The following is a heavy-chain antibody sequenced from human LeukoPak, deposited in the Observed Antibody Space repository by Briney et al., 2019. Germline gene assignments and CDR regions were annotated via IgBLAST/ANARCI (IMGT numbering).Heavy chain of an antibody. CDR2: IIPILGIA. CDR3: ARDLRDIVVVPAANQVGFDAFDI. J-gene: IGHJ3*02. CDR1: GGTFSSYA. V-gene: IGHV1-69*04. D-gene: IGHD2-2*01. Sequence: GASVKVSCKASGGTFSSYAISWVRQAPGQGLEWMGRIIPILGIANYAQKFQGRVTITADESTSTAYMELSSLRSEDTAVYYCARDLRDIVVVPAANQVGFDAFDIWGQGTMVTVSS.